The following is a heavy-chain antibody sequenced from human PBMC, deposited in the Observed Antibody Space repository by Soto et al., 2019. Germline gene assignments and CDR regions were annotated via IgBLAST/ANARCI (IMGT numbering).Heavy chain of an antibody. V-gene: IGHV4-39*01. Sequence: SETLSLTCTVSGGSISSSRYYWGWIRQPPGKGLEWIGSIYYSGSTYYNPSLKSRVTISVDTSKNQFSLKLSSVTAADTAVYYCARHAVHSSGFTEYWGQGTLVTVSS. J-gene: IGHJ4*02. CDR3: ARHAVHSSGFTEY. CDR2: IYYSGST. D-gene: IGHD6-19*01. CDR1: GGSISSSRYY.